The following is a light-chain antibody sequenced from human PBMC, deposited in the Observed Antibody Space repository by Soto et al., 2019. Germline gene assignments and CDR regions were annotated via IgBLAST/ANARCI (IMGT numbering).Light chain of an antibody. CDR1: QSVSSSF. V-gene: IGKV3-20*01. Sequence: EIVLTQSPGTLSLSPGERATLSCRASQSVSSSFLAWYQQKPGQAPRLLIYGASIRATGIPDRFSGSGSGTDFTLTISRLAPEDFAVYYCQQYGSSPPWTFGQGTKVEIK. J-gene: IGKJ1*01. CDR2: GAS. CDR3: QQYGSSPPWT.